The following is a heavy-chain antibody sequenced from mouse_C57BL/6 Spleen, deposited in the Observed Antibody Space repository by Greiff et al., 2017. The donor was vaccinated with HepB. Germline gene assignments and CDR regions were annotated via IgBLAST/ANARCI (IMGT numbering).Heavy chain of an antibody. V-gene: IGHV1-81*01. CDR1: GYTFTSYG. CDR3: ATRKGTAQASYYFDY. CDR2: IYPRSGNT. J-gene: IGHJ2*01. Sequence: VQLQQSGAELARPGASVKLSCKASGYTFTSYGISWVKQRTGQGLEWIGEIYPRSGNTYYNEKFKGKATLTAAKSSSTADMELRSLTSEDAAVYFCATRKGTAQASYYFDYWGQGTTLTVSS. D-gene: IGHD3-2*02.